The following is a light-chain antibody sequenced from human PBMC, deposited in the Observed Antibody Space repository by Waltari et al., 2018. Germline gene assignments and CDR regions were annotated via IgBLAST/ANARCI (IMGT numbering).Light chain of an antibody. CDR3: QQRSNWPLT. J-gene: IGKJ4*01. CDR1: HSVTRY. CDR2: DAS. Sequence: VLTQSQATLSFSPGARAALACRARHSVTRYLAWYQQRPGQAPRLLIFDASCRSTGIPARFSGRGSETDFTLTISSLGPEDCAVYYCQQRSNWPLTFGGGTKVEIK. V-gene: IGKV3-11*01.